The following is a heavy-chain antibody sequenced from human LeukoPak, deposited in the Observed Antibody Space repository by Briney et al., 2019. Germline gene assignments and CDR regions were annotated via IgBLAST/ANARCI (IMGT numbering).Heavy chain of an antibody. CDR1: GGSISSGGYY. D-gene: IGHD3-22*01. CDR3: ARTTGLHYYDSSLFDY. V-gene: IGHV4-31*03. CDR2: IYYSGST. Sequence: SETLSLTCTVSGGSISSGGYYWSWICQHPGKGLEWIGYIYYSGSTYYNPPLKSRVTISVDTSKNQFSLKLSSVTAADTAVYYCARTTGLHYYDSSLFDYWGQGTLVTVSS. J-gene: IGHJ4*02.